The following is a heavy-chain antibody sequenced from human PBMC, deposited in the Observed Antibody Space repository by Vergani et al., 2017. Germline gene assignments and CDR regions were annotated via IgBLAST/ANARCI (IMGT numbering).Heavy chain of an antibody. CDR2: IIPIFGTA. V-gene: IGHV1-69*01. J-gene: IGHJ4*02. CDR1: GGTFSSYA. Sequence: QVQLVQSGAEVKKPGSSVKVSCKASGGTFSSYAISWVRQAPGQGLEWMGGIIPIFGTANYAQKFQGRVTITADDSTSTAYMELSSLISEETAVYYCASPGPEYRGPFDYWGQGTLVTVSS. D-gene: IGHD6-6*01. CDR3: ASPGPEYRGPFDY.